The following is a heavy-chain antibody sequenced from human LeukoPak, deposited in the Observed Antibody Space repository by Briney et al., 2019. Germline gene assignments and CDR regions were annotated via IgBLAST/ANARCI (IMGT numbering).Heavy chain of an antibody. CDR1: GFTFRSYA. J-gene: IGHJ6*03. V-gene: IGHV3-23*01. CDR2: ISSSGGTI. Sequence: GGSLRLSCAASGFTFRSYAINWVRQAPGKGLEWVSFISSSGGTIYYADSVKGRFTISRDNSKNTVYLQMNSLRAEDTAVYYCAKVMKASERLTMVRGVIIKTAGLYYMDVWGKGTTVTVSS. CDR3: AKVMKASERLTMVRGVIIKTAGLYYMDV. D-gene: IGHD3-10*01.